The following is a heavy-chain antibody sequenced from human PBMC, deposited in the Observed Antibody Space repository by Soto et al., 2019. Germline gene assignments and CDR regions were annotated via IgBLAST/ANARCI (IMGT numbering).Heavy chain of an antibody. Sequence: GASVKVSCKASGYTFTSYGISWVRQAPGQGLEWMGWISAYNGNTNYAQKLQGRVTMTTDTSTSTAYMELRSLRSDDTAVYYCARDPSVIASGNIVVVPAATAAGDYWGQGTLVTVSS. CDR1: GYTFTSYG. CDR2: ISAYNGNT. V-gene: IGHV1-18*04. D-gene: IGHD2-2*01. J-gene: IGHJ4*02. CDR3: ARDPSVIASGNIVVVPAATAAGDY.